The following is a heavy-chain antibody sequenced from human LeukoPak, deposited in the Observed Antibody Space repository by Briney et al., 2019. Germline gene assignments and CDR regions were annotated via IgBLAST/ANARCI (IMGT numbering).Heavy chain of an antibody. CDR2: INHSGST. V-gene: IGHV4-34*01. CDR1: GGSFSGYY. CDR3: ARGRPRRKYNSSWYQRGDNWFDP. D-gene: IGHD6-13*01. J-gene: IGHJ5*02. Sequence: SETLSLTCAVYGGSFSGYYWSWIRQPPGKGLEWIGEINHSGSTNYNPSLKSRVTISVDTSKNQFSLKLSSVTAADTAVYYCARGRPRRKYNSSWYQRGDNWFDPWGQGTLVTVSS.